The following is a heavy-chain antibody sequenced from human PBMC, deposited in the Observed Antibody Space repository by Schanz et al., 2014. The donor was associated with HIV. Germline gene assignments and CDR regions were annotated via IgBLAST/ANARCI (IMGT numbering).Heavy chain of an antibody. CDR2: MIWNNGI. CDR1: GFIFSDYS. V-gene: IGHV3-21*05. D-gene: IGHD3-10*01. CDR3: AREDGWFGDIYYFGLDV. Sequence: EVQLVESGGRLEQPGGSLKLSCAASGFIFSDYSMNWVRQAPGKGLEWVAHMIWNNGIYYADSVKGRFTISRDNAKNSLYLQMNTLRAEDTAVYYCAREDGWFGDIYYFGLDVWGRGTTVTVSS. J-gene: IGHJ6*02.